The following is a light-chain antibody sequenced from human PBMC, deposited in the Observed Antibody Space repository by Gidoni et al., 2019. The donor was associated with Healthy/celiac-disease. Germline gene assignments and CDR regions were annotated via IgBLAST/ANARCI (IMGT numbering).Light chain of an antibody. Sequence: DIVMTQSPDSLAVSLGERATINCKSSPSVLYSSNNKNYLAWYQQKPGQPPKLLIYWASTRESGVPDRFSGSGSETDFTLTISSLQAEDVAVYYCQQYYSTITFGQGTRLEIK. CDR2: WAS. J-gene: IGKJ5*01. CDR3: QQYYSTIT. V-gene: IGKV4-1*01. CDR1: PSVLYSSNNKNY.